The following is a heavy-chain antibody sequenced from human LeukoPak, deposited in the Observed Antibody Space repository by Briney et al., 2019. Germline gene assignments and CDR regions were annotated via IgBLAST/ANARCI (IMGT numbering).Heavy chain of an antibody. J-gene: IGHJ4*02. CDR2: ISYDGSNK. CDR3: AKDPNTYGSGSYYGY. Sequence: GRSLRLSCAASGFTFSSYGMHWVRQAPGKGLEWVAVISYDGSNKYYADSVKGRFTISRDNSKNTLYLQMNSLRAEDTAVYYCAKDPNTYGSGSYYGYWGQGTLVTVSS. D-gene: IGHD3-10*01. V-gene: IGHV3-30*18. CDR1: GFTFSSYG.